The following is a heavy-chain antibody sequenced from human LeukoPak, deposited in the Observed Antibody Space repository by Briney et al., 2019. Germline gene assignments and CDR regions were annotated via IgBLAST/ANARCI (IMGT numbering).Heavy chain of an antibody. CDR1: GFSFSSYG. V-gene: IGHV3-30*02. D-gene: IGHD6-6*01. CDR3: AKDDPRAAHYAFDI. J-gene: IGHJ3*02. CDR2: IQFDGSNK. Sequence: PGGSLRLSCAASGFSFSSYGMHWVRQAPGGGLDWVAFIQFDGSNKFYADSVRDRFTISRDNSKNTLYLQMNSLRAEDTAVYYCAKDDPRAAHYAFDIWGQGTMVTVSS.